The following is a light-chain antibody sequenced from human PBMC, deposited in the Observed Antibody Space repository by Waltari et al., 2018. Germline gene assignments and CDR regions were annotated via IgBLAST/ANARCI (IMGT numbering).Light chain of an antibody. CDR1: SPHIGAGFN. J-gene: IGLJ1*01. Sequence: QSVLTQPPSVSGAPGQRVTISCTGSSPHIGAGFNVPWYQHLPGAAPKLVIFSDNNRPSGVPDRFSGSKSGTSASLAITGLQAEDEADYYCQSYDRSLSGYVFGPGTKVTVL. CDR2: SDN. CDR3: QSYDRSLSGYV. V-gene: IGLV1-40*01.